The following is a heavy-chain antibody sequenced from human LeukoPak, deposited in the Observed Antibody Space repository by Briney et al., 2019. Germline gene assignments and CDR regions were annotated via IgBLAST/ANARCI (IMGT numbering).Heavy chain of an antibody. CDR1: GYSISSGYY. J-gene: IGHJ4*02. CDR2: IYHSGST. D-gene: IGHD3-22*01. V-gene: IGHV4-38-2*02. Sequence: PSETLSLTCTVSGYSISSGYYWGWIRQPPGKGLEWIGSIYHSGSTYYNPSLKSRVTISVDTSKNQFSLKLSSVTAADTAVYYCARDRGYYDSSGYLDYWGQGTLVTVSS. CDR3: ARDRGYYDSSGYLDY.